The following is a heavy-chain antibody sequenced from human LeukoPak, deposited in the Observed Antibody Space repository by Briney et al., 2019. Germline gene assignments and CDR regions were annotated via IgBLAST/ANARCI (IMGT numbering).Heavy chain of an antibody. D-gene: IGHD3-16*01. J-gene: IGHJ4*02. CDR3: AKVPILPLSGGGRVDY. CDR1: GFTFRTYA. Sequence: GGSLRLSCAASGFTFRTYAMSWVRQAPGKGLEWVSAISGSGGTTYYADSVKGRFTISRDNSKNMLYLQMNSLRAEDTAVYYCAKVPILPLSGGGRVDYWGQGTLVTVSS. CDR2: ISGSGGTT. V-gene: IGHV3-23*01.